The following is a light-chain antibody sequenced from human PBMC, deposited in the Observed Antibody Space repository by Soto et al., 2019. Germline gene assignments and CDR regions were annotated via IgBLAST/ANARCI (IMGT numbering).Light chain of an antibody. J-gene: IGLJ3*02. CDR1: SSDVGSYNL. V-gene: IGLV2-23*01. Sequence: QSALTQPASVSGSPGQSITISCTGTSSDVGSYNLVSWYQHHPGKAPKLMIYEGSKRPSGVSNRFSGSKSGNTASLTISGLQAEAEAEYYCCSYAGSSTWVFGGGTKLTVL. CDR3: CSYAGSSTWV. CDR2: EGS.